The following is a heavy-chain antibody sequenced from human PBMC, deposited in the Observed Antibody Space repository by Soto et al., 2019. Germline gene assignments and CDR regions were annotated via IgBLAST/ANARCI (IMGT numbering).Heavy chain of an antibody. Sequence: PGGSLRLSCAASGFTFSSYGMHWVRQAPGKGLEWVAVISYDGSNKYYADSVKGRFTISRDNSKNTLYLQMNSLRAEDTAVYYCAKAYYDFWSERNYYYGMDVWGQGTTVTVSS. J-gene: IGHJ6*02. CDR2: ISYDGSNK. V-gene: IGHV3-30*18. CDR3: AKAYYDFWSERNYYYGMDV. D-gene: IGHD3-3*01. CDR1: GFTFSSYG.